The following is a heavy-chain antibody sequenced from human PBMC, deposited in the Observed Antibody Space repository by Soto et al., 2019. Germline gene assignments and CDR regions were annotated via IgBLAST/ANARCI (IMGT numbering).Heavy chain of an antibody. Sequence: ASVKVSCKASGYTFTGYYMHWVRQAPGRGLEWMGWINPNSGGTNYAQKFQGRVTMTRDTSISTAYMELSRLRSDDTAVYYCARDGAEKLLWFGELLPGYYYYGMDVWGQGTTVTVSS. V-gene: IGHV1-2*02. CDR3: ARDGAEKLLWFGELLPGYYYYGMDV. D-gene: IGHD3-10*01. J-gene: IGHJ6*02. CDR1: GYTFTGYY. CDR2: INPNSGGT.